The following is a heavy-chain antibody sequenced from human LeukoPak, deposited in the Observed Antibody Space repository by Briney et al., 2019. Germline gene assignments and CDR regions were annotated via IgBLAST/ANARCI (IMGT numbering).Heavy chain of an antibody. CDR3: ARDSDEFFSNWLFPDY. J-gene: IGHJ4*02. Sequence: GGALRLSCAVSGFTFSSRVMQCVRQAPGKGLEWVAFISFDETNQYYADSVKGRFTISRDNSHNTLYLQMNSLRAEDTAVYYCARDSDEFFSNWLFPDYWGQGSLVIVSS. V-gene: IGHV3-30*03. CDR2: ISFDETNQ. D-gene: IGHD3-22*01. CDR1: GFTFSSRV.